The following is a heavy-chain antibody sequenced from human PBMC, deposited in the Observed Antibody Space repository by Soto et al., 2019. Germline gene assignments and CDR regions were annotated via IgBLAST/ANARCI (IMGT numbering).Heavy chain of an antibody. CDR3: VRQGIDYLPGLADV. D-gene: IGHD1-26*01. V-gene: IGHV4-59*08. J-gene: IGHJ6*02. CDR2: VYYTGDT. Sequence: QVQLQQSGPRLVKPSETLSLTCTVSSGPSRSYNWGWIRQSPGRGLEWIGYVYYTGDTAYNPSLTSRVTISADTSTNNISLLLSSVTAADSAVYYCVRQGIDYLPGLADVWGQGTTVTVSS. CDR1: SGPSRSYN.